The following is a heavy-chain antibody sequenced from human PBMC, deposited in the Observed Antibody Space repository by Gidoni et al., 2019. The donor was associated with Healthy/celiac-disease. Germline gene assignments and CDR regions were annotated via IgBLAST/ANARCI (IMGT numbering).Heavy chain of an antibody. D-gene: IGHD3-22*01. CDR2: LYHSGST. CDR3: ARGAGYYYDSSGLDY. J-gene: IGHJ4*02. V-gene: IGHV4-4*02. Sequence: QVQLQESGPGLVKPSGTLSLTCAVSGGSISSSNWWSWVRQPPGKGLEWIGELYHSGSTNYNPSLKSRVTISVVKSKNQFSLKLSSVTAADTAVYYCARGAGYYYDSSGLDYWGQGTLVTVSS. CDR1: GGSISSSNW.